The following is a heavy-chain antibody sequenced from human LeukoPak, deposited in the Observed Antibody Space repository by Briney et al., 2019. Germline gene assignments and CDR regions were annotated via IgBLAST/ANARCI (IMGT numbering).Heavy chain of an antibody. CDR2: ISNSGTT. V-gene: IGHV4-31*11. D-gene: IGHD2-21*02. J-gene: IGHJ3*02. Sequence: SETLSLTCAVSGDSVTSGCYYWTWIRHHPGKGLEWIGYISNSGTTSYNPSLKSRVSISVDTSDNQFSLRLTSVTAAATAVYYCARDGVVTSSPDAFDICGQGTMVTVSS. CDR1: GDSVTSGCYY. CDR3: ARDGVVTSSPDAFDI.